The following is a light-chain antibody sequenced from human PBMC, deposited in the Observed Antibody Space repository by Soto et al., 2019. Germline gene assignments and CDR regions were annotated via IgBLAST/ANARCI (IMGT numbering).Light chain of an antibody. CDR3: QQADSFPLS. V-gene: IGKV1-12*01. CDR2: AAS. Sequence: DIQMTQSPASVSASIGDRVTISCRASQSIYKWLVWYQQKPGKAPKLLIYAASSLQSGVPSRFSGSGYGTEFTLTISSLQLEDCATYYCQQADSFPLSFCGGTKVET. CDR1: QSIYKW. J-gene: IGKJ4*01.